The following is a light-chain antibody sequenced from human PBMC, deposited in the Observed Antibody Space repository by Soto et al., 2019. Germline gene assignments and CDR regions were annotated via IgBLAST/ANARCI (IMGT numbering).Light chain of an antibody. J-gene: IGLJ1*01. CDR2: GNS. CDR1: SSNIGAGYD. Sequence: QSVLTQPPSVSGAPGQRVTISCTGSSSNIGAGYDVHWYQQLPGTAPKLLIYGNSKRPSGVPDRFSGSKSGTSASLAITGLQAEDEADYYCQSYDSSLNYVFGTGTKVTVL. CDR3: QSYDSSLNYV. V-gene: IGLV1-40*01.